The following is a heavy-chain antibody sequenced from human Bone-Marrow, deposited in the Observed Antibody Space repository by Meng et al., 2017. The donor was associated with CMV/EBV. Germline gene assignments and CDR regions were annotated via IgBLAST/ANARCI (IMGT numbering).Heavy chain of an antibody. J-gene: IGHJ6*02. Sequence: ASVKVSCKASGYTFTGYYMHWVRQAPGQGLEWMGWINPNSGGTNYAQKFQGRVTMTRDTSISTASMELSRLRSDDTAVYYCARESSGYYYRYYYGMDVWGQGTTVTVSS. CDR3: ARESSGYYYRYYYGMDV. CDR1: GYTFTGYY. CDR2: INPNSGGT. D-gene: IGHD3-22*01. V-gene: IGHV1-2*02.